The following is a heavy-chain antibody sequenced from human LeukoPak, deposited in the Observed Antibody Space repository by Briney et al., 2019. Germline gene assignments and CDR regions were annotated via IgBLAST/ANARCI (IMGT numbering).Heavy chain of an antibody. Sequence: SQTLSLTCAISGDSVSNTSVAWNWIRQSPSRGLEWLGRTYYRSKWYHEYSVSVKSRITINPDTPKNQFSLHLNSVTPEDTAVYYCTRAYSFDSWGQGTLVTVSS. J-gene: IGHJ4*02. CDR1: GDSVSNTSVA. V-gene: IGHV6-1*01. CDR2: TYYRSKWYH. CDR3: TRAYSFDS.